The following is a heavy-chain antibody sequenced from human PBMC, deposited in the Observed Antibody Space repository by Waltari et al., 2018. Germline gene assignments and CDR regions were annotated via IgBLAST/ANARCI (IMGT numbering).Heavy chain of an antibody. CDR2: IYYSGST. V-gene: IGHV4-59*13. D-gene: IGHD3-9*01. CDR1: GCSISSSY. J-gene: IGHJ4*02. Sequence: QVQLQESGPGLVKPSETLSLTCTVSGCSISSSYCIWIRQPPGKGLEWIGYIYYSGSTNYNPSLKSRVTISVDTSKNQFSLKLSSVTAADTAVYYCARGGHYDILMDYWGQGTLVTVSS. CDR3: ARGGHYDILMDY.